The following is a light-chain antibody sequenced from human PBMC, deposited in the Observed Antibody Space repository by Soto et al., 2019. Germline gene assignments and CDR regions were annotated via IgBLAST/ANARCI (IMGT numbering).Light chain of an antibody. Sequence: EIVVTQSAATLSSSPGERATLSCRASQSVGSYLAWYQQKPGQAPRLLIYYASNRATGIPARFSGSGSGTDFTLTISSLEPEDSAVYYCQQRLFGGGTKVDIK. CDR1: QSVGSY. J-gene: IGKJ4*01. CDR3: QQRL. V-gene: IGKV3-11*01. CDR2: YAS.